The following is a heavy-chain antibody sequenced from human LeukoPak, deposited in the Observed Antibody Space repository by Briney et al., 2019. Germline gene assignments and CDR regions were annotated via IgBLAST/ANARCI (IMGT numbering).Heavy chain of an antibody. CDR2: IYYSGST. J-gene: IGHJ6*03. CDR1: GGSISSY. D-gene: IGHD5-18*01. Sequence: PSETLSLTCTVSGGSISSYWSWIRQPAGKGLEWIGYIYYSGSTNYKSSLKSRVTISVDTSKNQFSLKLSSVTAADTAVYYCARTTEGGYSYGYFYYYYMDVWGKGTTVTISS. CDR3: ARTTEGGYSYGYFYYYYMDV. V-gene: IGHV4-59*01.